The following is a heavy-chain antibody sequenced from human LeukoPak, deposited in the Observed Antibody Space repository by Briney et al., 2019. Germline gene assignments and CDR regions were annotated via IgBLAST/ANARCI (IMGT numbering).Heavy chain of an antibody. J-gene: IGHJ4*02. CDR2: ISGSGGST. D-gene: IGHD3-10*01. Sequence: GGSLRLSCAASGFTFSSYAMSWVRQAPGKGLEWVSAISGSGGSTYYADSVKGRFTISRDNSKNTLYLQMNSLRAEDTAVYYCADVSGGSGSYYPFDYWGQGTLVTVSS. V-gene: IGHV3-23*01. CDR1: GFTFSSYA. CDR3: ADVSGGSGSYYPFDY.